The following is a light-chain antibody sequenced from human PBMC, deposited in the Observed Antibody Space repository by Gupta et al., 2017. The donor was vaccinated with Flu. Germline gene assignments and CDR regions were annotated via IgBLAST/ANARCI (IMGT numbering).Light chain of an antibody. Sequence: EIVLTQSPATLSLSPGERATLPCRASQSVSSYLAWYQQKPGQAPRLLIYDASNRATGIPARFSGSGSGTDFTLTLSSLGPEDFAVYYWQQRSNWPLTFGGETKVEIK. CDR3: QQRSNWPLT. V-gene: IGKV3-11*01. J-gene: IGKJ4*01. CDR2: DAS. CDR1: QSVSSY.